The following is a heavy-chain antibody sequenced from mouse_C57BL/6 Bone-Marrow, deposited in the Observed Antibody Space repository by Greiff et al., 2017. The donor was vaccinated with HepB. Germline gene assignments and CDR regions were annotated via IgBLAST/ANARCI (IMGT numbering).Heavy chain of an antibody. J-gene: IGHJ3*01. CDR3: ARYSNYDWFAY. CDR1: GYAFSSYW. D-gene: IGHD2-5*01. Sequence: VQGVESGAELVKPGASVKISCKASGYAFSSYWMNWVKQRPGKGLEWIGQIYPGDGDTNYNGKFKGKATLTADKSSSTAYMQLSSLTSEDSAVYFCARYSNYDWFAYWGQGTLVTVSA. CDR2: IYPGDGDT. V-gene: IGHV1-80*01.